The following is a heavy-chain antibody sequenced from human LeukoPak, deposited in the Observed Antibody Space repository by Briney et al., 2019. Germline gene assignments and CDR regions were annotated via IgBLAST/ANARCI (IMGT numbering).Heavy chain of an antibody. J-gene: IGHJ3*02. CDR2: VYYTGST. CDR3: ARGVVVVPGATYYDILTGYYTIDAFDI. Sequence: SETLSLTCTVSGGYISSYYWSWIRQPPGEGLEWIGYVYYTGSTNYNPSLKSRVSISVDTSKNQFSLKLSSVTAADTAVYYCARGVVVVPGATYYDILTGYYTIDAFDIWGQGTMVTVSS. V-gene: IGHV4-59*08. CDR1: GGYISSYY. D-gene: IGHD3-9*01.